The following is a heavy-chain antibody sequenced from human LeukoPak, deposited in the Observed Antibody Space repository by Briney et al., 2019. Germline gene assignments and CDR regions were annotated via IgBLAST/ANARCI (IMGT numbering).Heavy chain of an antibody. CDR3: ASVGYCSSTSCRGYYYGMDA. CDR2: ISGYNGNT. D-gene: IGHD2-2*03. V-gene: IGHV1-18*01. Sequence: ASVKVSCKASGYTFTSYGISWVRQAPGQGLEWMGWISGYNGNTNYAQKLQGRVTMTTDTPTSTAYMELRSLRSDDTAVYYCASVGYCSSTSCRGYYYGMDAWGQGTKVTVSS. CDR1: GYTFTSYG. J-gene: IGHJ6*02.